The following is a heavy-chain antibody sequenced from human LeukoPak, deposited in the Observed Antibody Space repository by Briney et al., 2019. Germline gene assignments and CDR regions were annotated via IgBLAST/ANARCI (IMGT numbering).Heavy chain of an antibody. V-gene: IGHV1-18*01. Sequence: ASVKVSCKASGYTFTSYGISWVRQAPGQALEWMGWISAYNGNANYAQKLQGRVTMNTDTSTSTAYMELRSLRSDDTAVYYCARDLKHPRAAIRYFDWTARRNWFDPWGQGTLVTVSS. CDR1: GYTFTSYG. D-gene: IGHD3-9*01. CDR2: ISAYNGNA. CDR3: ARDLKHPRAAIRYFDWTARRNWFDP. J-gene: IGHJ5*02.